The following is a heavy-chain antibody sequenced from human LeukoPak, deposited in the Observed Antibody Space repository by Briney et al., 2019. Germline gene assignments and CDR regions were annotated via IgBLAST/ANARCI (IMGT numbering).Heavy chain of an antibody. CDR2: ISGSGGST. D-gene: IGHD3-10*01. V-gene: IGHV3-23*01. CDR1: GFTVSSNY. Sequence: PGGSLRLSCAASGFTVSSNYMSWVRQAPGKGLECVSLISGSGGSTYYADSVKGRFTISRDNSKNTLYLQMNSLRAEDTAVYYCAKGRYGSGSYHQPPDYWGQGTLVTVSS. J-gene: IGHJ4*02. CDR3: AKGRYGSGSYHQPPDY.